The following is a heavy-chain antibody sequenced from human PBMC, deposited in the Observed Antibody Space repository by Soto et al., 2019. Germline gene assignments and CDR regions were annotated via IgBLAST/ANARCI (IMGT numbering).Heavy chain of an antibody. V-gene: IGHV1-18*01. CDR2: ISAYNGNT. CDR1: GYTFTSYG. D-gene: IGHD5-12*01. CDR3: ARPIVDIVATRDYYFDY. Sequence: ASVKVSCKASGYTFTSYGISWLRQAPGQGLEWMGWISAYNGNTNYAQKLQGRVTMTTDTSTSTAYMELRSLRSDDTAVYYCARPIVDIVATRDYYFDYWGQGTLVTVSS. J-gene: IGHJ4*02.